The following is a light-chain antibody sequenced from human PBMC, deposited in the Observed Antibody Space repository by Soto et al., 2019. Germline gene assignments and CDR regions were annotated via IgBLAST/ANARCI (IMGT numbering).Light chain of an antibody. J-gene: IGKJ4*01. CDR3: QQANSFPLS. Sequence: DLQMTQSPSSVSASVGDRVTITCRASQDISSWLAWYQEKQGKAPKLLIYAASSLHSGVPARFSGSDSGTDFTLTISSVQPEDSATYYCQQANSFPLSFGGGTKVEI. V-gene: IGKV1-12*01. CDR2: AAS. CDR1: QDISSW.